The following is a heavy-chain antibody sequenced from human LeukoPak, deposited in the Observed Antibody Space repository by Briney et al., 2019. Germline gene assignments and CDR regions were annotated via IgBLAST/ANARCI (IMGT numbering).Heavy chain of an antibody. V-gene: IGHV3-30*04. CDR1: GFTFSNYA. Sequence: GGALRLSCAASGFTFSNYAMSWVRQGPGKGLEWVAVISYDGSNKYYADSVKGRFTISRDNSKNTLYLQMNSLRAEDTAVYYCARGTGYCSGGSCYAGTFDYWGQGTLATVSS. CDR3: ARGTGYCSGGSCYAGTFDY. CDR2: ISYDGSNK. D-gene: IGHD2-15*01. J-gene: IGHJ4*02.